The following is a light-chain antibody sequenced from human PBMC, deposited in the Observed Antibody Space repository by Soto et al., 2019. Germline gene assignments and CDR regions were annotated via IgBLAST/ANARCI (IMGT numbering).Light chain of an antibody. V-gene: IGLV2-14*01. CDR1: SSDVGGYNY. Sequence: QSALTQPASVSGSPGQSITISCTGTSSDVGGYNYVSWYQQHPGKAPKLMICDVSNRPSGVSNRFSGSKSGNTASLTISGLQAEDEADYYCSSYTSSSTLDSYVFGTGTKVTVL. J-gene: IGLJ1*01. CDR3: SSYTSSSTLDSYV. CDR2: DVS.